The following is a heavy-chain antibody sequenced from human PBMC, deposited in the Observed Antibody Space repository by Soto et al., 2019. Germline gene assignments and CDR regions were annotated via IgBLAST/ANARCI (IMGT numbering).Heavy chain of an antibody. Sequence: PSETLSLTCTVSGGSISSGYYWAWIRQPPGKGLEWLGSIYHSGSTYQNPSLSSRVTISVDTSRNKFSLRLSSVTAADTAVYYCARDRDGYNYAFDIWGQGTVVTVSS. CDR3: ARDRDGYNYAFDI. CDR2: IYHSGST. D-gene: IGHD5-12*01. CDR1: GGSISSGYY. V-gene: IGHV4-38-2*02. J-gene: IGHJ3*02.